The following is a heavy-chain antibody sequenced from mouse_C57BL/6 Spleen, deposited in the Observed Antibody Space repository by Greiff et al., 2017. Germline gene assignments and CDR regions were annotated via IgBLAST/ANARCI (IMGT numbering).Heavy chain of an antibody. CDR3: TRSGTFITPVFDY. CDR1: GYTFTDYE. J-gene: IGHJ2*01. CDR2: IDPETGGT. V-gene: IGHV1-15*01. Sequence: VQLQQSGAELVRPGASVTLSCKASGYTFTDYEMHWVKQTPVHGLEWIGAIDPETGGTAYNQKFKGKAILTADKSSSTAYMELRRLTSEDSAVXYCTRSGTFITPVFDYWGQGTTLTVSS. D-gene: IGHD1-1*01.